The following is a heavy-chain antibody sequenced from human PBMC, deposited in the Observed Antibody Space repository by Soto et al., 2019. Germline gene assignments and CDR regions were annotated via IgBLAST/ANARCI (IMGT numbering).Heavy chain of an antibody. V-gene: IGHV4-59*01. CDR3: ARGRFAGYYYYYYIDV. CDR2: IYYSGST. D-gene: IGHD3-3*01. Sequence: QVQLQESGPGLVKPSETLSLTCTVSGGSISSYYWSWIRQPPGKGLEWIGYIYYSGSTNYNPSLTSRVTISVDTSKNQFSLKLSSVTAADTAVYYCARGRFAGYYYYYYIDVWGKGTTVTVSS. CDR1: GGSISSYY. J-gene: IGHJ6*03.